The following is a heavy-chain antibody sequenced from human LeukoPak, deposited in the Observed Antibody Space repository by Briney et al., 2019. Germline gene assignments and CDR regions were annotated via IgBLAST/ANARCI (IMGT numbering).Heavy chain of an antibody. Sequence: GSLRLSCAASGLTVSSNYMNWVRQAPGKGLEWVSVFYSGGSTYYADSVKGRYTISRDTSKNTLYLQMNSLRAEDTAVYYCARRDVYNAFDIWGQGTMVTVSS. CDR1: GLTVSSNY. J-gene: IGHJ3*02. V-gene: IGHV3-53*01. CDR3: ARRDVYNAFDI. CDR2: FYSGGST. D-gene: IGHD5-24*01.